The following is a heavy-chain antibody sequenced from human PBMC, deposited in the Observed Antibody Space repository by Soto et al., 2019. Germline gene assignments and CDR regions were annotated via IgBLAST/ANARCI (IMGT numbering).Heavy chain of an antibody. CDR3: ARYDFWSGYYFSPGWFDP. D-gene: IGHD3-3*01. J-gene: IGHJ5*02. Sequence: GPSVKVSCKASGYTFTSYAMHWVRQAPGQRLEWMGWINAGNGNTKYSQKFQGRVTITRDTSASTAYMELSSLRSEDTAVYYCARYDFWSGYYFSPGWFDPWGQGTLVTVSS. CDR1: GYTFTSYA. V-gene: IGHV1-3*01. CDR2: INAGNGNT.